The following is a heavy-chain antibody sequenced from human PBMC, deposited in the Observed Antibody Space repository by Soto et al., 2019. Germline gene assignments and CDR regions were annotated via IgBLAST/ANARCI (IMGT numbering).Heavy chain of an antibody. J-gene: IGHJ6*02. V-gene: IGHV4-30-4*01. CDR1: GGSISSGDYY. D-gene: IGHD3-10*01. CDR3: ARAYYYGSGIPEPYYYYYYGMDV. Sequence: PSETLSLTCTVSGGSISSGDYYWSWIRQPPGKGLEWIGYIYYSGSTYYNPSLKSRVTISVDTSKNQFSLKLSSVTAADTAVYYCARAYYYGSGIPEPYYYYYYGMDVWGQGTTVTVSS. CDR2: IYYSGST.